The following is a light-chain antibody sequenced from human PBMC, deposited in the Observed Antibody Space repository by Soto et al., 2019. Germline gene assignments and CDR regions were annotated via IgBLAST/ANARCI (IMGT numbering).Light chain of an antibody. CDR1: QSVGSN. V-gene: IGKV3-11*01. J-gene: IGKJ4*01. Sequence: ESVLTQSPGTLSLSPGERATLSCRASQSVGSNVAWYQQKPGQGPRLLIYGASSRATGIPARVSGSGSGTDFTLTISSLQSDDVGIYYCQQRSNWPPLTFGGGTKVDIK. CDR3: QQRSNWPPLT. CDR2: GAS.